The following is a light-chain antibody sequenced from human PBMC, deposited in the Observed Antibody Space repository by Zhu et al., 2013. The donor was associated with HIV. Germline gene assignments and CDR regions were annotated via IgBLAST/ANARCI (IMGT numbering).Light chain of an antibody. J-gene: IGKJ1*01. Sequence: EIVMTQSPATLSVSPGERATLLCRASQSVASNVAWYQQKPGQAPRLLIYGAYTRATGIPARFSGSGSGTEFTLTISSLQSEDFAVYYCQQYNNWPPWTFGQGTKVEIK. V-gene: IGKV3-15*01. CDR1: QSVASN. CDR2: GAY. CDR3: QQYNNWPPWT.